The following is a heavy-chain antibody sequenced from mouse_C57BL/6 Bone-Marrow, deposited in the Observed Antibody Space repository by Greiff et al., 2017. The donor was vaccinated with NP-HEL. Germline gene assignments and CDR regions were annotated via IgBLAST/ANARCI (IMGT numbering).Heavy chain of an antibody. CDR1: GFTFSSYG. D-gene: IGHD1-1*01. CDR2: ISSGGSYT. V-gene: IGHV5-6*02. Sequence: DVHLVESGGDLVKPGGSLKLSCAASGFTFSSYGMSWVRQTPDKRLEWVATISSGGSYTYYPDSVKGRFTISRDNAKNTLYLQMSSLKSEDTAMYYCARRNLTTVVATDWYFDVWGTGTTVTVSS. CDR3: ARRNLTTVVATDWYFDV. J-gene: IGHJ1*03.